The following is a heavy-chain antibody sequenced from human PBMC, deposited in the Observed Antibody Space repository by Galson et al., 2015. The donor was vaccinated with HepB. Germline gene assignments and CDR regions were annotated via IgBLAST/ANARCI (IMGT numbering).Heavy chain of an antibody. CDR3: ASIRRDSYNWNAFDI. CDR1: GLMFSYDN. V-gene: IGHV3-48*02. Sequence: SLRLSCAASGLMFSYDNLNWVRQTPGKGLEWLSYISNSGHTIHYADSVKGRFSISRDNAKNSLYLQMNSLRDEDTAVYYCASIRRDSYNWNAFDIWGQGTMVTVSS. D-gene: IGHD5-24*01. J-gene: IGHJ3*02. CDR2: ISNSGHTI.